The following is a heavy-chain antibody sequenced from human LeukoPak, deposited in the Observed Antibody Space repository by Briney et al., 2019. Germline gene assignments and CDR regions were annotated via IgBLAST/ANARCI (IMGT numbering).Heavy chain of an antibody. CDR2: IWYDGSNK. J-gene: IGHJ2*01. D-gene: IGHD5-12*01. Sequence: TGGSLRLSCAASGFTFSSYGMHGVRQAPGKGLEWVAVIWYDGSNKYYADSVKGRFTLSRDSSKNTLYLQMNSLRAEDTAVYYCARDTFNSGYDKDWYFDLWGRGTLVTVSS. CDR3: ARDTFNSGYDKDWYFDL. CDR1: GFTFSSYG. V-gene: IGHV3-33*01.